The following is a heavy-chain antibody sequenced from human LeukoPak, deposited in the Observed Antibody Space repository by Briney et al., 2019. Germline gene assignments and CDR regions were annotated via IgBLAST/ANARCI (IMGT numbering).Heavy chain of an antibody. V-gene: IGHV3-30*18. Sequence: GGSLRLSCAASGFTFSSYGMHWVRQAPGKGLEWVTVISYDGGNKYYADSVKGRFTISRDNSKNTLYLQLNRLRAEDTAVYYCAKDPDGHYYYHGMDVWGEGATVTVSS. J-gene: IGHJ6*01. CDR1: GFTFSSYG. CDR2: ISYDGGNK. D-gene: IGHD1-14*01. CDR3: AKDPDGHYYYHGMDV.